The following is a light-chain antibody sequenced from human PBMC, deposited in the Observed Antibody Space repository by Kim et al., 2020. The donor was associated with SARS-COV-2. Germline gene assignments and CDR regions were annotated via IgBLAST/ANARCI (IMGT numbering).Light chain of an antibody. CDR2: GAS. CDR3: QLDGGSSWT. V-gene: IGKV3-20*01. Sequence: SPGERATLSCRASQSVNRYFLVWYQQKPGQAPSLLIYGASTRATGIPDRFSGSGSGTDFTLTLSRLEPEDFAVYYCQLDGGSSWTFGQGTKVDIK. J-gene: IGKJ1*01. CDR1: QSVNRYF.